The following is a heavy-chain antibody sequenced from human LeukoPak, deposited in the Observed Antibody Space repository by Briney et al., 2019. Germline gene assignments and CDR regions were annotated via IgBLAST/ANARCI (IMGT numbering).Heavy chain of an antibody. J-gene: IGHJ4*02. CDR2: IKQDGNEK. Sequence: GGSLRLSCAAFGFTFSNYWMSWVRQAPGKGLEWVANIKQDGNEKYYVGSVRGRFTISRDNAKDSLYLQMNSLRAEDTAVYYCARHYDILTGTFPYYWGQGTLVTVSS. CDR1: GFTFSNYW. D-gene: IGHD3-9*01. V-gene: IGHV3-7*03. CDR3: ARHYDILTGTFPYY.